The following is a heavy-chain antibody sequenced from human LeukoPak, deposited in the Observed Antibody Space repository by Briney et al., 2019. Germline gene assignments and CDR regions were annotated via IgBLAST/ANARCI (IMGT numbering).Heavy chain of an antibody. CDR3: ARAASGGLLGDS. CDR1: GGSISSSSYY. CDR2: IYHSGKT. D-gene: IGHD3-16*02. Sequence: SETLSLTCTVSGGSISSSSYYWGWIRQPPGMGPEWIGTIYHSGKTYYNPSLKSRVTISVDTSKIQFSLKLSSVTAADTAVYYCARAASGGLLGDSWGQGTLVTVSS. V-gene: IGHV4-39*01. J-gene: IGHJ4*02.